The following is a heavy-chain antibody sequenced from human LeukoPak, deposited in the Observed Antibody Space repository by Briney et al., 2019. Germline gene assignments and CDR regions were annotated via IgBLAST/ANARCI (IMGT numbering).Heavy chain of an antibody. V-gene: IGHV4-38-2*02. CDR3: ARGPVVAATYY. Sequence: SETLSLXCNVSGYSISSGYYWGWIRQPPGKGLEWIGSFYPSGSTYYNPSLKSRVTISVDTSKNQFSLRLSSVTASDTAVYYCARGPVVAATYYWGQGTLVTVSS. CDR1: GYSISSGYY. J-gene: IGHJ4*02. CDR2: FYPSGST. D-gene: IGHD2-15*01.